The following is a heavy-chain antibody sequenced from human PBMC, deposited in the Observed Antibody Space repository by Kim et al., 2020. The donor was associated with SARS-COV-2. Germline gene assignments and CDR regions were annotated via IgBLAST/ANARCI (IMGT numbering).Heavy chain of an antibody. V-gene: IGHV5-51*01. J-gene: IGHJ4*02. D-gene: IGHD6-13*01. CDR3: ARSPVAAAGLFDY. Sequence: RDSPSVQGQVTISADKSISTAYLQWSSLKASDTAMYYCARSPVAAAGLFDYWGQGTLVTVSS.